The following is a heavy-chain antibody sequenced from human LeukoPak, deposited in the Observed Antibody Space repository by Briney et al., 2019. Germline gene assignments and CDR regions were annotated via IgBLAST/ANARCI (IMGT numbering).Heavy chain of an antibody. CDR1: GFTFSDYT. CDR3: AKDSSADDSSGYSYYFDY. D-gene: IGHD3-22*01. CDR2: ISSSSSYR. V-gene: IGHV3-21*01. J-gene: IGHJ4*02. Sequence: GGSLRLSCAASGFTFSDYTMNWVRQAPGKGLEWVSSISSSSSYRYYADSVKGRFTISRDNSKNTLYLQMNSLRAEDTAVYYCAKDSSADDSSGYSYYFDYWGQGTLVTVSS.